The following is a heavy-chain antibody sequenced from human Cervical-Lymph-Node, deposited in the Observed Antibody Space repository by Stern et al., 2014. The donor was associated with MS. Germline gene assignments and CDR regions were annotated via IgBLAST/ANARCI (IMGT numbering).Heavy chain of an antibody. J-gene: IGHJ5*02. CDR1: GGSISSYY. V-gene: IGHV4-59*01. CDR3: ARGLAVNSGPTGFDP. CDR2: IYYSGST. D-gene: IGHD3-10*01. Sequence: QLQLQESGPGLVKPSETLSLTCTVSGGSISSYYWSWIRQPPGKGLEWIGYIYYSGSTNYNPSLKSRVTISVDTSKNQFSLKLSSVTAADTAVYYCARGLAVNSGPTGFDPWGQGTLVTVSS.